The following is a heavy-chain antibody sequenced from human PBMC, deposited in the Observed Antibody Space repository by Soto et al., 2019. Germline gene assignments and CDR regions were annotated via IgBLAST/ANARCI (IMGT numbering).Heavy chain of an antibody. CDR2: TYRSGST. CDR1: GGSISSGGYS. J-gene: IGHJ4*02. Sequence: SETLSLTCAVSGGSISSGGYSWSWIRQPPGKGLEWIGYTYRSGSTYYNPSLKSRVTISVDRSKNQFSLKLSSVTAADTAVYYCAGGIAARPLGYWGQGPLVTVSS. D-gene: IGHD6-6*01. V-gene: IGHV4-30-2*01. CDR3: AGGIAARPLGY.